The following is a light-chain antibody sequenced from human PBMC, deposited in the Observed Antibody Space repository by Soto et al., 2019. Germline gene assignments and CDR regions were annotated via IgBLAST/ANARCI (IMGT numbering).Light chain of an antibody. CDR2: LEGSGSY. CDR1: SGHSSYI. V-gene: IGLV4-60*03. J-gene: IGLJ2*01. CDR3: ETWDSKV. Sequence: SCAQSALGSSVKLTCTLSSGHSSYIIAWHQQQPGKAPRYLMKLEGSGSYNKGSGVPDRFSGSSSGADRYLTISNLQSEDEADYYCETWDSKVFGGGTKLTVL.